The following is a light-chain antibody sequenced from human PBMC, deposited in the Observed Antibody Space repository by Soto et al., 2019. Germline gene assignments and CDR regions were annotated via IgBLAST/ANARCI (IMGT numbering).Light chain of an antibody. CDR3: QQYNKWPRT. Sequence: EIVMTQSPATLSVSPGERATLSCRASQSVSSNLAWYQQKPGQAPRLLIYDASNRATGIPDRFSGSGSGTEFTLTISSLQSEDFAVYYCQQYNKWPRTFGQGTKVDIK. CDR1: QSVSSN. V-gene: IGKV3D-15*01. J-gene: IGKJ1*01. CDR2: DAS.